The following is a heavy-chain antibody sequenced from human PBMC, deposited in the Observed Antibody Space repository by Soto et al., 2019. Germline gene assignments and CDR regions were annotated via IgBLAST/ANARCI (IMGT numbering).Heavy chain of an antibody. D-gene: IGHD6-6*01. CDR1: GFTFSSYA. CDR2: ISGSGGST. Sequence: GGSLRLSCASSGFTFSSYAMSLVRQAPGKGLEWVSVISGSGGSTYYADSVKGRFTISRDNSKSTLYLQMNSLRAEDTAVYYCATEIAARSLNWFDPWGQGTLVTVSS. CDR3: ATEIAARSLNWFDP. V-gene: IGHV3-23*01. J-gene: IGHJ5*02.